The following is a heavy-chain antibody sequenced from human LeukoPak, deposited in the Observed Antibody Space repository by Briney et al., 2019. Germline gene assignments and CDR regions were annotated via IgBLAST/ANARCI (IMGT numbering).Heavy chain of an antibody. CDR1: GFTFSSYE. CDR3: ARVYGDSIDY. V-gene: IGHV3-48*03. CDR2: ISGSGSTI. D-gene: IGHD4-17*01. J-gene: IGHJ4*02. Sequence: GGSLRLSCAASGFTFSSYEMNWVRQAPGKGLEWVSYISGSGSTIYYADSVKGRFTISRDNAKNSLYLQMNSLRAEDTAVYYCARVYGDSIDYWGQGTLVTVSS.